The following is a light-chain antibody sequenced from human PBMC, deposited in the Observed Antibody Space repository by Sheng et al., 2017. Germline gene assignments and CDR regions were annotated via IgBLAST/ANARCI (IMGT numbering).Light chain of an antibody. CDR3: QQLGT. V-gene: IGKV1-33*01. J-gene: IGKJ4*01. CDR2: DAS. Sequence: DIQMTQSPSSLSASVGDRVTITCQASQDIASNLNWYQHKPGTAPRLLIYDASSLETGVPSRFRASGSGTHFTFTITSLQPEDIATYYCQQLGTFGGGPRWRS. CDR1: QDIASN.